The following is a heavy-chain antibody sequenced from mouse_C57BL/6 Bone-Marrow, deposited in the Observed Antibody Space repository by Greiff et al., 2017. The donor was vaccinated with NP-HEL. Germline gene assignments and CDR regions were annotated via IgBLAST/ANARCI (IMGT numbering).Heavy chain of an antibody. D-gene: IGHD1-1*01. CDR2: ISSGSSTI. V-gene: IGHV5-17*01. CDR1: GFTFSDYG. J-gene: IGHJ2*01. Sequence: EVQLVESGGGLVKPGGSLKLSCAASGFTFSDYGMHWVRQAPEKGLEWVAYISSGSSTIYYADTVKGRFTISRDNAKNTLFLQMTSLRSEDTAMYYCARPGTTVVAPGFDYWGQGTTLTVSS. CDR3: ARPGTTVVAPGFDY.